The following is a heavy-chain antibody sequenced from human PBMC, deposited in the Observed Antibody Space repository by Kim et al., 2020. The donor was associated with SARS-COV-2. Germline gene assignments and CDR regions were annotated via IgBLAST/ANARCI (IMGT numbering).Heavy chain of an antibody. V-gene: IGHV5-51*01. D-gene: IGHD6-19*01. CDR3: ARWGAGTFIYYYYGMDV. J-gene: IGHJ6*02. Sequence: GESLKISCKGSGYSFTSYWIGWVRQMPGKGLEWMGIIYPGDSDTRYSPSFQGQVTISADKSISTAYLQWSSLKASDTAMYYCARWGAGTFIYYYYGMDVWGQGTTVTVSS. CDR2: IYPGDSDT. CDR1: GYSFTSYW.